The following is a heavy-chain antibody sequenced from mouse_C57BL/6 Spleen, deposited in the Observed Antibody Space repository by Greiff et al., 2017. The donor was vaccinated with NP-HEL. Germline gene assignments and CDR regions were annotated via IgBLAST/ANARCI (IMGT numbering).Heavy chain of an antibody. CDR1: GYTFTSYW. D-gene: IGHD2-3*01. CDR3: ARGGYYDY. J-gene: IGHJ2*01. Sequence: QVQLQQPGAELVMPGASVKLSCKASGYTFTSYWMHWVKQRPGQGLEWIGEIDPSDSYTNYNQKFKGKSTLTVDKSSSTAYMQLSSLTSEDSAVYYCARGGYYDYWGQGTTLTGSS. CDR2: IDPSDSYT. V-gene: IGHV1-69*01.